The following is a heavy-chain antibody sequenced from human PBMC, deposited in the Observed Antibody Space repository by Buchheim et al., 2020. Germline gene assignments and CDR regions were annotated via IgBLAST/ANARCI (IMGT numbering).Heavy chain of an antibody. Sequence: QVQLVESGGGVVQPGRSLRLSCAASGFTFSSYGMHWVRQAPGKGLEWVAVIWYDGSNKYYADSVKGRFTISRDNSKNTLYLQMNRLRAEDTAVYYCAREPHSSSTHWYYYYGMDVWGQGTT. CDR3: AREPHSSSTHWYYYYGMDV. J-gene: IGHJ6*02. D-gene: IGHD6-6*01. CDR1: GFTFSSYG. CDR2: IWYDGSNK. V-gene: IGHV3-33*01.